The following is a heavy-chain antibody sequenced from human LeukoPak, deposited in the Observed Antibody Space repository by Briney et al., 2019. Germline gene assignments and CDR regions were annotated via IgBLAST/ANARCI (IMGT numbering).Heavy chain of an antibody. V-gene: IGHV4-59*01. CDR2: IYYSGST. CDR3: ARGNYYDPTTYYRAFDI. CDR1: SGPLSSYY. D-gene: IGHD3-22*01. J-gene: IGHJ3*02. Sequence: PSETLSLTCTVSSGPLSSYYWSWIRQPPGKGLEWIGYIYYSGSTNYNPSLKSRVSMSVGTSKIQFSLKLSSVTAADTAVYYCARGNYYDPTTYYRAFDIWGQGTMVTVSS.